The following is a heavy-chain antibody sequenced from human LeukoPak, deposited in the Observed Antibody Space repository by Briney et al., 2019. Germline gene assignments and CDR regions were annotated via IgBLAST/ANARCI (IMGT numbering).Heavy chain of an antibody. CDR3: AKEDVGYNGGGYFDY. J-gene: IGHJ4*02. V-gene: IGHV3-30*18. CDR2: ISYDGSNK. D-gene: IGHD5-24*01. Sequence: PGRSLRLSCAASGFTFSSYGMHWVRQAPGKGLEWVAVISYDGSNKYYADSVKGRFTISRDNSKNTLYLRMNSLRAEDTAVYYCAKEDVGYNGGGYFDYWGQGTLVTVSS. CDR1: GFTFSSYG.